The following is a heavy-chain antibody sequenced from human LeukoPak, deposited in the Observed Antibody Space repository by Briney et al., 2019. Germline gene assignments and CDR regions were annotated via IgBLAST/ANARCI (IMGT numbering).Heavy chain of an antibody. V-gene: IGHV3-21*01. CDR3: ARSEFEAFDM. J-gene: IGHJ3*02. Sequence: GGSLRLSCAASGFIFSYYSMNWVRQAPGQGLEWVSSINSNSNHMSYADSVKGRFTISRDNAMNSLYLQMTSLRAEDTAAYYCARSEFEAFDMWGQGTMVTVSS. CDR2: INSNSNHM. CDR1: GFIFSYYS. D-gene: IGHD3-10*01.